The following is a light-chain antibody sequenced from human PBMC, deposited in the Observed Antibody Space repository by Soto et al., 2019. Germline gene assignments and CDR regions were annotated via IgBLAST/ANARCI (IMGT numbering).Light chain of an antibody. Sequence: DIQMTQSPSSLSTSVGDRVTITCRASQSIGNYLNWYQHKPGKAPKLLIYGASSLHSGVPSSFSGSGSGTDITLTISSLQPEDFATYYCQQSYSTPLTFGGGTKVDIK. CDR1: QSIGNY. V-gene: IGKV1-39*01. CDR2: GAS. J-gene: IGKJ4*01. CDR3: QQSYSTPLT.